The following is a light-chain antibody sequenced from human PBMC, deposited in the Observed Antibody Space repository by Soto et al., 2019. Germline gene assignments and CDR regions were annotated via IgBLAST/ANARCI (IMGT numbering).Light chain of an antibody. J-gene: IGKJ4*01. V-gene: IGKV3-20*01. CDR3: HQYDTSSLT. CDR2: GAS. Sequence: EIVLTQSPGTLSLSPGERATLSCRASQSVSSSYLDWYQQKPGQAPRLLIYGASNRATGIPDRFSGSGSGTDFTLTISRLEPEDFAVYYCHQYDTSSLTFGGGTKVEIK. CDR1: QSVSSSY.